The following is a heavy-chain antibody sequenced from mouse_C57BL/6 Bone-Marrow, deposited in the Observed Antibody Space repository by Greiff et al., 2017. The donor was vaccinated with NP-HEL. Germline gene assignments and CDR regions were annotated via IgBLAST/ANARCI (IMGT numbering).Heavy chain of an antibody. CDR2: ISGGGGNT. Sequence: EVKGVESGGGLVKPGGSLKLSCAASGFTFSSYTMSWVRQTPEKRLEWVATISGGGGNTYYPDSVKGRFTISRDNAKNTLYLQMSSLRSEDTALYYCARRSPYYFDYWGQGTTLTVSS. CDR1: GFTFSSYT. CDR3: ARRSPYYFDY. V-gene: IGHV5-9*01. J-gene: IGHJ2*01.